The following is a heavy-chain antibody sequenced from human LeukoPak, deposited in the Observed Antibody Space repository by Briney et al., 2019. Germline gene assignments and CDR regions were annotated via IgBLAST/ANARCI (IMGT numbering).Heavy chain of an antibody. D-gene: IGHD4-17*01. CDR1: GGSISSSRYY. Sequence: PSETLSLTFTVSGGSISSSRYYWGWIRQPPGKGLEWIGNIFYSGSTYYNPSLKGRVSISVDTSKNQFPLKLSSVTAADTAVYYCARQTTQTGPYDYGDEIDYWGQGTLVTVFS. CDR3: ARQTTQTGPYDYGDEIDY. CDR2: IFYSGST. J-gene: IGHJ4*02. V-gene: IGHV4-39*06.